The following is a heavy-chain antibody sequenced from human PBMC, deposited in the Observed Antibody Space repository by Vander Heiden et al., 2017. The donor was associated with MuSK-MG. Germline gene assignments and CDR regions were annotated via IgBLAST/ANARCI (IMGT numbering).Heavy chain of an antibody. D-gene: IGHD3-10*01. V-gene: IGHV4-39*01. Sequence: VSGGSISSSSYYWGWIRQPPGKGLEWIGSIYYSGSTYYNPSLKSRVTISVDTSKKKCSLKMRSVTAAETAVYYCARHPYYARAFDIWGQGTMVTVSS. CDR1: GGSISSSSYY. CDR3: ARHPYYARAFDI. CDR2: IYYSGST. J-gene: IGHJ3*02.